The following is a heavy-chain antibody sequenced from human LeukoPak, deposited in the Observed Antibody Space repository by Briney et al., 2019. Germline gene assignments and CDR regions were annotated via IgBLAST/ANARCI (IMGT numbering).Heavy chain of an antibody. CDR3: ARAPPSLYFGYSWGGFDP. V-gene: IGHV4-34*01. J-gene: IGHJ5*02. D-gene: IGHD5-18*01. Sequence: PSETLSLTCAVYGGSFSGYYWSWIRQPPGKGLEWIGEINHSGSTNYNPSLKSRVTISVDTSKNQFSLKLSSVTAADTAVYYCARAPPSLYFGYSWGGFDPWGQGTLVTVSS. CDR1: GGSFSGYY. CDR2: INHSGST.